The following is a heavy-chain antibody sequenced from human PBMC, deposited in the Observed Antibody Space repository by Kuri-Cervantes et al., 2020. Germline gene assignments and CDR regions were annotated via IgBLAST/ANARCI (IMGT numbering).Heavy chain of an antibody. Sequence: GGSLRLSCAASGFTFSSYGMHWVRQAPGKGLEWVAVISYDGSNKCYADSVKGRFTISRDNSKNTLYLQMNSLRAEDTAVYYCAKDLDGWLQLNYGMDVWGQGTTVTVSS. V-gene: IGHV3-30*18. J-gene: IGHJ6*02. D-gene: IGHD5-24*01. CDR1: GFTFSSYG. CDR3: AKDLDGWLQLNYGMDV. CDR2: ISYDGSNK.